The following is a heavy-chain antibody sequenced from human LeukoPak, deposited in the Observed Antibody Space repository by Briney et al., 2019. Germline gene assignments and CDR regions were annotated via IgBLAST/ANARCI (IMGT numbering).Heavy chain of an antibody. CDR3: ARVTPLADAFDI. V-gene: IGHV1-69*05. CDR1: GGTFSSYA. J-gene: IGHJ3*02. Sequence: SVKVSCNASGGTFSSYAISWVRQAPGQGLEWMGRIIPIFGTANYAQKFQGRVTITTDESTSTAYMELSSLRSEDTAVYYCARVTPLADAFDIWGQGTMVTVSS. CDR2: IIPIFGTA.